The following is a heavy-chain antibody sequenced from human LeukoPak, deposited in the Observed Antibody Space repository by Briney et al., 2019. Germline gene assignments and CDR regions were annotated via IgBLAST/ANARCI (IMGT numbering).Heavy chain of an antibody. V-gene: IGHV3-23*01. CDR1: GFTFSSYA. J-gene: IGHJ4*02. CDR2: ISGSGGST. D-gene: IGHD2-2*01. CDR3: ARDRGYCRGTTCYAYYFDY. Sequence: GGSLRLSCAASGFTFSSYAMSWVRQAPGKGLEWVSAISGSGGSTYYADSVKGRFTISRDNSKNTLYLQMNSLRAEETAVYYCARDRGYCRGTTCYAYYFDYWGQGTLVTVSS.